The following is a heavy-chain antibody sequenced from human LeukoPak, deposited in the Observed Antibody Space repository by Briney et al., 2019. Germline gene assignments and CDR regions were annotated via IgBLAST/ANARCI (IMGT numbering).Heavy chain of an antibody. CDR1: GGSVSSGIYY. J-gene: IGHJ3*02. V-gene: IGHV4-61*01. CDR3: ARDRDGGNSAFDI. D-gene: IGHD4-23*01. CDR2: ISYSGST. Sequence: PSETLSLTCTASGGSVSSGIYYWSWIRQPPGKGLEWIGYISYSGSTNYNPSLKSRVTISVDTSKNQFSLRLSSVTAADTAVYYCARDRDGGNSAFDIWGQGTMVTVSS.